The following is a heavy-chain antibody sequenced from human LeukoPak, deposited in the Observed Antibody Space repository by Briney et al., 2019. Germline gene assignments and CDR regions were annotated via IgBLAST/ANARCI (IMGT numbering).Heavy chain of an antibody. V-gene: IGHV3-48*04. Sequence: GGSLRLSCAASGFTFSSYSMNWVRQAPGKGLEWVSYISSSSSTIYYADSVKGRFTISRDNAKNSLYLQMNSLRAEDTAVYYCARPEGTDFWSGYDYWGQGTLVTVSS. D-gene: IGHD3-3*01. CDR1: GFTFSSYS. CDR3: ARPEGTDFWSGYDY. J-gene: IGHJ4*02. CDR2: ISSSSSTI.